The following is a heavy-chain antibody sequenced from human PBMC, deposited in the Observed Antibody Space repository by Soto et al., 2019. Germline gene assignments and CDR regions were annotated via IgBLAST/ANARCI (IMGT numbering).Heavy chain of an antibody. CDR2: MNPNSGNT. V-gene: IGHV1-8*01. CDR1: GYTFTSYD. J-gene: IGHJ6*02. Sequence: QVQLVQSGAEVKKPGASVKVSCKASGYTFTSYDINWVRQATGQGLEWMGWMNPNSGNTGYAQKFQGRVTMTRNTAISTAYMELSSLRSEDTTVYYCASLSEYYDFSRMDVWGQGTTVTVSS. D-gene: IGHD3-3*01. CDR3: ASLSEYYDFSRMDV.